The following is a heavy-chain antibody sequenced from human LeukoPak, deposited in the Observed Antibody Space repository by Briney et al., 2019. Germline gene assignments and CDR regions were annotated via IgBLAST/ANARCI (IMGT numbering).Heavy chain of an antibody. CDR3: ARGEVADQAAFDI. D-gene: IGHD3-16*01. Sequence: SETLSLTCTVSGGSISSYYWSWIRQPPGKGLEWIGYIYYSGSTNYNPSLKSRVTISVDTSKNQFSLKLSSVTAADTAVYYCARGEVADQAAFDIWGQGTMVTVSS. CDR1: GGSISSYY. V-gene: IGHV4-59*12. J-gene: IGHJ3*02. CDR2: IYYSGST.